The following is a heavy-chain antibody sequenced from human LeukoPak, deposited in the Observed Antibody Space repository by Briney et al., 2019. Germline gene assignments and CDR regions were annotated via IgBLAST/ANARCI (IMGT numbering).Heavy chain of an antibody. D-gene: IGHD2-2*01. Sequence: SETLSLTCTVSGGSISSYYWRWIRQPPGGGLEWIGYIYYSGSNNYHPSLKSRVPISVDKSKNQFSLKLSSVAAADPAVYYFARERRRSDCSNNSCYAKLYNWFDPWGQGTLVTVSS. CDR3: ARERRRSDCSNNSCYAKLYNWFDP. CDR2: IYYSGSN. CDR1: GGSISSYY. J-gene: IGHJ5*02. V-gene: IGHV4-59*01.